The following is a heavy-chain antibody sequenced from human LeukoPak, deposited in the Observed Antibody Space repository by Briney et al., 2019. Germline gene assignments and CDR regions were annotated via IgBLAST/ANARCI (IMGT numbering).Heavy chain of an antibody. Sequence: ASVKVSCKASGYTFTSYDINWVRQATGQGLEWMGWMNPHSDNTGYAQKFMGRITLTRNTSTSVAYMELTNPRSEDTAVYFCARGRRDVFDIWGQGTTVIVS. CDR3: ARGRRDVFDI. V-gene: IGHV1-8*01. CDR1: GYTFTSYD. J-gene: IGHJ3*02. CDR2: MNPHSDNT.